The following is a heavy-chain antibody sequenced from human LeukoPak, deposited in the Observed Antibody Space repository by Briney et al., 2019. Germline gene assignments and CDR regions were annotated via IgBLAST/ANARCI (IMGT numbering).Heavy chain of an antibody. D-gene: IGHD3-10*01. V-gene: IGHV3-69-1*01. CDR3: ARGGFNMVRGVIIPSNSYFYYMDI. CDR1: GFTFSAYS. CDR2: ITSGDFV. J-gene: IGHJ6*03. Sequence: GGSLRLSCAASGFTFSAYSMNWVRQAPGKGLECGSSITSGDFVYFADSLKGRFTISRDNGKSSLYLQMNSLRAEDTAVYYCARGGFNMVRGVIIPSNSYFYYMDIWGKGTTVTVSS.